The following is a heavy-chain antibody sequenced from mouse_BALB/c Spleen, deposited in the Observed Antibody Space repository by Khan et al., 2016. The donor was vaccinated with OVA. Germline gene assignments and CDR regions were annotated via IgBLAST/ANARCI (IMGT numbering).Heavy chain of an antibody. Sequence: VQLKQSGPELMKPGASVKISCKASGYSFTTYYIHCIMQSHGKSLEWIGYIDPFSGGTTYNQKFKGKATLTVDKSSSTAYIHLSNLTSEDSSVYYCTRHGYVAWFTYWGQGTLVTVSA. J-gene: IGHJ3*01. CDR3: TRHGYVAWFTY. V-gene: IGHV1S135*01. CDR1: GYSFTTYY. CDR2: IDPFSGGT. D-gene: IGHD2-2*01.